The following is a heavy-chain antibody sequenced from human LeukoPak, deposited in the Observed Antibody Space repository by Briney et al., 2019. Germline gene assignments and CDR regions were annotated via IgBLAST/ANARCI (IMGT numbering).Heavy chain of an antibody. V-gene: IGHV3-23*01. CDR3: AKGLGDSSGYVDY. CDR2: ISGSGGST. Sequence: GGSLRLSCAASGFTFSSYAMSWVRQAPGKGLDWVSAISGSGGSTYYADSVKGRFTISRDNSRNTLYLQMNSLRAEDTAVYYCAKGLGDSSGYVDYWGQGTLVTVSS. CDR1: GFTFSSYA. J-gene: IGHJ4*02. D-gene: IGHD3-22*01.